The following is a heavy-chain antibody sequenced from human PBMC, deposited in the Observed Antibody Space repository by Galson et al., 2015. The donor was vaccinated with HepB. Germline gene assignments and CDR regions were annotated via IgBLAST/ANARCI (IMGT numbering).Heavy chain of an antibody. Sequence: TLSLTCTVSGGSISSSSYYWGWIRQPPGKGLEWIGSIYYSGSTYYNPSLKSRVTISVDTSKNQFSLKLSSVTAADTAVYYCARLGDYGDYRHFDYWGQGTLVTVSS. CDR2: IYYSGST. CDR3: ARLGDYGDYRHFDY. V-gene: IGHV4-39*01. D-gene: IGHD4-17*01. J-gene: IGHJ4*02. CDR1: GGSISSSSYY.